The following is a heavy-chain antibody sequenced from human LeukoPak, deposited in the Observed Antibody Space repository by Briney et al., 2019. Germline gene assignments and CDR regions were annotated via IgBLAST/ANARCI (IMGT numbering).Heavy chain of an antibody. CDR2: IYDSGST. CDR1: GGSISNYY. D-gene: IGHD5-24*01. V-gene: IGHV4-59*01. Sequence: SETLSLTCTVSGGSISNYYWSWLRQPPEKGLDWIGYIYDSGSTNYNPSLKSRLTISVDTSKNQFSLKLSSVTAADTAIYYCARYARVKVADGRKWYFDLWGRGTLVTVSS. J-gene: IGHJ2*01. CDR3: ARYARVKVADGRKWYFDL.